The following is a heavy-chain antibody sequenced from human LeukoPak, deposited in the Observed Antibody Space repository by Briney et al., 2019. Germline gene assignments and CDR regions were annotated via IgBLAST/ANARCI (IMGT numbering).Heavy chain of an antibody. CDR1: GFTFSSYS. CDR3: APTAPRKPADY. J-gene: IGHJ4*02. V-gene: IGHV3-23*01. Sequence: GGSLILSCAASGFTFSSYSMNWVRQAPGKGLEWVSAISGSGGSTYYADSVKGRFTISRDNSKNTLYLQMNSLRAEGTAVYYCAPTAPRKPADYWGQGTLVTVSS. CDR2: ISGSGGST.